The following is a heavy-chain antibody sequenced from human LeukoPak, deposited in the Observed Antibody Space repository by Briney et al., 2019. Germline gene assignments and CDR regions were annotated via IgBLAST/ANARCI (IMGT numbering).Heavy chain of an antibody. CDR2: LKSKTDGGTT. CDR3: ARDQSAVAVAGYEFDY. Sequence: GGSLRLSCAASGFTFTNAWMSWVRQAPGKGLEWVGRLKSKTDGGTTDYAAPVKGRFTISRDDSENTLYLQMNSLRAEDTAVYYCARDQSAVAVAGYEFDYWGQGTLVTVSS. D-gene: IGHD6-19*01. CDR1: GFTFTNAW. J-gene: IGHJ4*02. V-gene: IGHV3-15*01.